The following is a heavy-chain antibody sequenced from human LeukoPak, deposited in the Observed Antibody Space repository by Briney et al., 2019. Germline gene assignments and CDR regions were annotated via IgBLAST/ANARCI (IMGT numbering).Heavy chain of an antibody. Sequence: GGSLRLSCAASGFTFSSYSRNWVRQAPGKGLEWVSSISSSSSYIYYADSVKGRFTISRDNAKNSLYLQMNSLRAEDTAVYYCARDVTGILTNDAFDIWGQGTMVTVSS. CDR1: GFTFSSYS. CDR2: ISSSSSYI. V-gene: IGHV3-21*01. J-gene: IGHJ3*02. CDR3: ARDVTGILTNDAFDI. D-gene: IGHD1-20*01.